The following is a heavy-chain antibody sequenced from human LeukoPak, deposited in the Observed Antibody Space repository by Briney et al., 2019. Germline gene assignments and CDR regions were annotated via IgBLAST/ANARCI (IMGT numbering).Heavy chain of an antibody. V-gene: IGHV3-48*01. Sequence: GGSLRLSCAASGFNVRTYSMGWVRQAPGKGLEWVSYIGRTAIYADSVRGRFTISRDNAGNSLYLQMNSLRAEDTAVYYCARDGPPTGAGDFDYWGQGTPVTVSS. J-gene: IGHJ4*02. CDR3: ARDGPPTGAGDFDY. CDR1: GFNVRTYS. CDR2: IGRTAI. D-gene: IGHD3-10*01.